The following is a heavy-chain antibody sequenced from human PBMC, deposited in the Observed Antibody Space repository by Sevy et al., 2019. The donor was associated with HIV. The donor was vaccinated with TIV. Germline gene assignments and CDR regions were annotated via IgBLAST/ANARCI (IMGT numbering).Heavy chain of an antibody. CDR2: IKQDGSEK. D-gene: IGHD3-22*01. CDR1: GFTFSSYW. V-gene: IGHV3-7*01. J-gene: IGHJ4*02. CDR3: ARGVHYYDSSGYANFDY. Sequence: GGSLRLSCAASGFTFSSYWMNWVRQAPGKGLEWVANIKQDGSEKYYVDSVKGRFTISRDNAKNSLYLQMNSLRAEDTAVYYCARGVHYYDSSGYANFDYWGQGTLVTVSS.